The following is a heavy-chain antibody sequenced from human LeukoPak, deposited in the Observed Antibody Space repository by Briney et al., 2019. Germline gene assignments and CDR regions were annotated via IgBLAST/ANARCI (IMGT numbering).Heavy chain of an antibody. CDR2: ISAYNGNT. CDR1: GYTFTSYG. CDR3: ARVGVFGGSYSAFDI. Sequence: GASVKVSCKASGYTFTSYGISWVRQAPGQGLEWMGWISAYNGNTNYAQKLQGRVTMPTDTSTSTAYMELRSLRSDDTAVYYCARVGVFGGSYSAFDIWGQGTMVTVSS. V-gene: IGHV1-18*01. J-gene: IGHJ3*02. D-gene: IGHD1-26*01.